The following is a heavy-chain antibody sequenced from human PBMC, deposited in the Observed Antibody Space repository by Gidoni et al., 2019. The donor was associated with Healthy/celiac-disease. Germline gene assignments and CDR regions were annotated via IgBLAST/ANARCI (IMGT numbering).Heavy chain of an antibody. Sequence: QVQLVESGGGVVQPGRSLRLSCAASGFTFSSCGMHWVRQAPGKGREWVAVIWYDGSNKYYADSVKGRFTISRDNSKNTLYLQMNSLRAEDTAVYYCARDLADTVTTGDYWGQGTLVTVSS. CDR3: ARDLADTVTTGDY. D-gene: IGHD4-17*01. CDR1: GFTFSSCG. CDR2: IWYDGSNK. J-gene: IGHJ4*02. V-gene: IGHV3-33*01.